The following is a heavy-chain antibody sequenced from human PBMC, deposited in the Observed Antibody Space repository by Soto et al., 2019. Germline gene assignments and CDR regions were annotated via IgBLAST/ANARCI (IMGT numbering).Heavy chain of an antibody. CDR2: INPSGGST. Sequence: QVQLVQSGAEVKKPGASVKVSCKASGYTFTSYYMHWVRQAPGQGLEWMGIINPSGGSTSYAQKFQGRVTMTRDTATSTVYMELSSLRSEDTAVYYCARDLAPPFLFGELISYWGQGTLVTVSS. CDR3: ARDLAPPFLFGELISY. CDR1: GYTFTSYY. D-gene: IGHD3-10*01. V-gene: IGHV1-46*03. J-gene: IGHJ4*02.